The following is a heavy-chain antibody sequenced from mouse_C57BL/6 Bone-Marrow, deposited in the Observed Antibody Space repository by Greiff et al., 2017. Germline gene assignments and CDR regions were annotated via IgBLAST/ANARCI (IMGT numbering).Heavy chain of an antibody. V-gene: IGHV1-18*01. Sequence: VQLKESGPELVKPGASVKIPCKASGYTFTDYNMDWVKQSHGKSLEWIGDINPNNGGTIYNQKFKGKATLTVDKSSSTAYMELRSLTSEDTAVXYFPYYLYYFDYWGQGTTLTVSS. CDR3: PYYLYYFDY. D-gene: IGHD1-1*01. J-gene: IGHJ2*01. CDR2: INPNNGGT. CDR1: GYTFTDYN.